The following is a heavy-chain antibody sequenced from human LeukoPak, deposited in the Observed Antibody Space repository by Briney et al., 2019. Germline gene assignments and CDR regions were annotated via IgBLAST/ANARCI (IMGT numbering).Heavy chain of an antibody. CDR1: GTSISSYY. CDR3: GIGTSGWYLGYMDV. CDR2: ISTSGNT. D-gene: IGHD6-19*01. Sequence: PSETLSLTCTVSGTSISSYYWNWIRQPAGKGLEWIGRIGRISTSGNTNYNPSLRSRVTISVDTSKKQLSLKLNSVTAADTAMYYCGIGTSGWYLGYMDVWGKGTTVTISS. V-gene: IGHV4-4*07. J-gene: IGHJ6*03.